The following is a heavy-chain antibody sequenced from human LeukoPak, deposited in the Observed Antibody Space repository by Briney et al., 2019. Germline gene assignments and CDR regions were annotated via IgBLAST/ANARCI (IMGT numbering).Heavy chain of an antibody. D-gene: IGHD2-2*01. Sequence: PGGSLRLSCAASGFTFSSYWMSWVRRAPGKGLEWVANIKQDGSEKYYVDSVKGRFTISRDNAKNSLYLQMNSLRAEDTAVYYCARDSRLSDIDYWGQGTLVTVSS. V-gene: IGHV3-7*01. CDR2: IKQDGSEK. CDR1: GFTFSSYW. J-gene: IGHJ4*02. CDR3: ARDSRLSDIDY.